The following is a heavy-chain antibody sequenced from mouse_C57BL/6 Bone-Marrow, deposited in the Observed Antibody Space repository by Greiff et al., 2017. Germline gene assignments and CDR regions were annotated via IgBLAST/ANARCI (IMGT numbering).Heavy chain of an antibody. CDR3: ARMGYGSSSWFAY. J-gene: IGHJ3*01. CDR1: GFTFSSYG. V-gene: IGHV5-6*01. CDR2: ISSGGSYT. Sequence: EVMLVESGGDLVKPGGSLKLSCAASGFTFSSYGMSWVRQTPDKRLEWVATISSGGSYTYYPDSVKGRFTISRDNAKNTLYLQMSSLKSEDTAMYYCARMGYGSSSWFAYWGRGTLVTVSA. D-gene: IGHD1-1*01.